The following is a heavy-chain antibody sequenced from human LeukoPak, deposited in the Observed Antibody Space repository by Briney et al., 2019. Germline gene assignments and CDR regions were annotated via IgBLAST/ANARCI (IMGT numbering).Heavy chain of an antibody. CDR3: AKVRYSSSHDAFDI. D-gene: IGHD6-13*01. CDR1: GFTVSSNY. J-gene: IGHJ3*02. CDR2: ISGSGGST. Sequence: GGSLRLSCAASGFTVSSNYMSWVRQAPGKGLEWVSAISGSGGSTYYADSVKGRFTISRDNSKNTLYLQMNSLRAEDTAVYYCAKVRYSSSHDAFDIWGQGTMVTVSS. V-gene: IGHV3-23*01.